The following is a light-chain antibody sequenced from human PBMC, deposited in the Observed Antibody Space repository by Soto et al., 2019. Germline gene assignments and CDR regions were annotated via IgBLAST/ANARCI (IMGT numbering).Light chain of an antibody. J-gene: IGKJ4*01. CDR3: QHYNNWPPLT. Sequence: EIGMTQSPATLSVSPGERATLSCRASQSVSSNLAWYQQQPGQAPRLLIYGASTRATGIPARFSGSGSGTEFTLTISRLQSEDFAVYYCQHYNNWPPLTFGGGTKVEIK. V-gene: IGKV3-15*01. CDR1: QSVSSN. CDR2: GAS.